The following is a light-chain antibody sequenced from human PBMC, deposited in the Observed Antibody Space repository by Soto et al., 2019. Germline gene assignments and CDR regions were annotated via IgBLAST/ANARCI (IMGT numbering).Light chain of an antibody. J-gene: IGKJ1*01. V-gene: IGKV4-1*01. CDR3: QQYYSTQWT. Sequence: DIVMTQSPHSLAVSLGERATINCKSSQSILYSSNNKNYLAWYQQKPGQPPKLLIYWASTRQFGIPDRFSGSGSGADFTLTISSLQAEDVAVYYCQQYYSTQWTFGQGTKVEV. CDR2: WAS. CDR1: QSILYSSNNKNY.